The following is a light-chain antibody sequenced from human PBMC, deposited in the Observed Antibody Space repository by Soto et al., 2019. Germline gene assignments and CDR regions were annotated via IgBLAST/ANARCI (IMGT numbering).Light chain of an antibody. Sequence: EIVMAQSPATLAGSPGERCTLSCMASQSVSSNLAWYQQKPGQAPRLLIYGASTRATGIPARFSGSGSGTEFTLTISSLQSEDFAVYYCQQYNNWPRTFGQGTKVDIK. V-gene: IGKV3-15*01. CDR1: QSVSSN. CDR2: GAS. J-gene: IGKJ1*01. CDR3: QQYNNWPRT.